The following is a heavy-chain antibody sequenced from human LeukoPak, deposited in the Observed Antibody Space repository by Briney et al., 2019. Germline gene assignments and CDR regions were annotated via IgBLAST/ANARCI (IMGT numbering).Heavy chain of an antibody. V-gene: IGHV3-30-3*01. Sequence: PGGSLRLSCAASGFTFSSYAMHWVRQAPGKGLEWVAVISYDGSNKYYADSVKGRFTISRDNSKNTLYLQMNSLRAEDTAVYYCARERCSGGSCYYFDYWGQGTLVTVPS. D-gene: IGHD2-15*01. CDR2: ISYDGSNK. J-gene: IGHJ4*02. CDR3: ARERCSGGSCYYFDY. CDR1: GFTFSSYA.